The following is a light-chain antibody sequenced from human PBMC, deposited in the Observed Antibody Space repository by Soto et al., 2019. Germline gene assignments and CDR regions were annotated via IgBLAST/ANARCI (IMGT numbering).Light chain of an antibody. CDR3: QQSNDWPST. V-gene: IGKV3-15*01. Sequence: EKLMTHSPGSLPVSPGESTTLSCRASQSVGSNLAWYQRKPGQAPRLLIHGASTRATGIPAKFSGSGSGTEFTLTINSLQSEDFAVYYCQQSNDWPSTFGQGTKVDI. J-gene: IGKJ1*01. CDR2: GAS. CDR1: QSVGSN.